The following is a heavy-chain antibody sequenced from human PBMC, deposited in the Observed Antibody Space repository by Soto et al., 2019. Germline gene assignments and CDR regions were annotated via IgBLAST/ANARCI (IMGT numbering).Heavy chain of an antibody. Sequence: SVKVSCKVSGGTFSSYAISWVRQAPGQGLEWMGGIIPIFGTANYAQKFQGRVTITADESTSTAYMELSSLRSEDTAVYYCARYLLLIAVAGTDYWFDPWGQGTLVTVSS. J-gene: IGHJ5*02. CDR1: GGTFSSYA. D-gene: IGHD6-19*01. V-gene: IGHV1-69*13. CDR2: IIPIFGTA. CDR3: ARYLLLIAVAGTDYWFDP.